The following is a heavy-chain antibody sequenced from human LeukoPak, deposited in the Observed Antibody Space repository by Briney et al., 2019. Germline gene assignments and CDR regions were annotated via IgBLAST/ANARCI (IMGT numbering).Heavy chain of an antibody. D-gene: IGHD2-2*01. J-gene: IGHJ4*02. Sequence: KPSETLSLTCAVYGGSFSGYYWSWTRQPPGKGLEWIGEINHSGSTNYNPSLKSRVTISVDTSKNQFSLKLSSVTAADTAVYYCARGVIVVVPAAMFDYWGQGTLVTVSS. CDR2: INHSGST. V-gene: IGHV4-34*01. CDR3: ARGVIVVVPAAMFDY. CDR1: GGSFSGYY.